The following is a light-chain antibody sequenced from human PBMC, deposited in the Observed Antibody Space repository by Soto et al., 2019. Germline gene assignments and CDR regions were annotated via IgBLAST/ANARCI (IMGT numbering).Light chain of an antibody. CDR1: QSVTSSF. CDR2: GSS. V-gene: IGKV3-20*01. Sequence: EVVLTQSPGTLSLSPGERATLSCRTSQSVTSSFLSWFQQKPDQPPRLLLYGSSRRAAGTPDRFSGSGSGTDFTLIISRLEPEDSAVYHCQLYGSYMFTFGQGTKLEI. J-gene: IGKJ2*01. CDR3: QLYGSYMFT.